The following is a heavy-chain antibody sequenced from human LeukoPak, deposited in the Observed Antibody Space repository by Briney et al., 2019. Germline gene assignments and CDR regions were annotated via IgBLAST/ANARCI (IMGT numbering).Heavy chain of an antibody. V-gene: IGHV3-33*01. J-gene: IGHJ4*02. D-gene: IGHD4-17*01. CDR2: IWYDGSNK. CDR3: ARDSAPTTVPLDY. CDR1: GFTFSSYG. Sequence: PGRSLRLSCAASGFTFSSYGMHWVRQAPGKGLEWVAVIWYDGSNKYYADSVKGRFTISRDNSKNTLYLQMNSLRAEDTAVYYCARDSAPTTVPLDYWGQGTLVTVSS.